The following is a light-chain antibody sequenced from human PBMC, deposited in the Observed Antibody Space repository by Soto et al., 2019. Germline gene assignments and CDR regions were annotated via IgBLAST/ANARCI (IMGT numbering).Light chain of an antibody. CDR2: GAS. CDR1: QSVISS. J-gene: IGKJ4*01. Sequence: EIVVTQSPALLSVSPGERVTLSCRASQSVISSIAWYQQKLGQAPRLLIYGASTRATGIPARFSGSGSGTEFFLTISSLQSEDFAMYYCQHYNNWLGTFGGGTEVEIK. V-gene: IGKV3-15*01. CDR3: QHYNNWLGT.